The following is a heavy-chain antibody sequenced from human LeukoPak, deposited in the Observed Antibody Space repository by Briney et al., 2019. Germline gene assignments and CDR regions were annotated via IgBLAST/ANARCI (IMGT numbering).Heavy chain of an antibody. Sequence: GGSLRLSCVASGFPFSSYWMTWVRLAPGKGLEWVANIKQDGSKKSYVDSVKGRFTIPRDNAKNSLYLQMNSLRAEDTAIYYCTRVGYIDEGIDYWGQGTLVTVSS. CDR1: GFPFSSYW. V-gene: IGHV3-7*04. J-gene: IGHJ4*02. CDR3: TRVGYIDEGIDY. D-gene: IGHD5-24*01. CDR2: IKQDGSKK.